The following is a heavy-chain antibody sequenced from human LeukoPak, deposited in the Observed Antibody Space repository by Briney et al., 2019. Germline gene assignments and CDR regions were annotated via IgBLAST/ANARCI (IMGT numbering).Heavy chain of an antibody. Sequence: SETLSLTCTVSGGSISSYYWSWIRQPAGKGLEWIGRIYTSGSTNYNPSLKSRVTMSVDTSKNQFSLKLSSVTAADTAVYYCARDDSSGYYSGAFYFDYWGQGTLVTVSS. CDR1: GGSISSYY. CDR2: IYTSGST. V-gene: IGHV4-4*07. J-gene: IGHJ4*02. CDR3: ARDDSSGYYSGAFYFDY. D-gene: IGHD3-22*01.